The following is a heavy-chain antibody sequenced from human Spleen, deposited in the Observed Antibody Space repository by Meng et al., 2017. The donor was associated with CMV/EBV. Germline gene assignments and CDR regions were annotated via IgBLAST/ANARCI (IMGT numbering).Heavy chain of an antibody. CDR2: ISYDGSNK. V-gene: IGHV3-30*04. Sequence: SGFTFSSYAMHWVRQAPGKGLEWVAVISYDGSNKYYADSVKGRFTISRDNSKNTLYLQMNSLRAEDTAVYYCARDDNYSSSWLYYFDYWGQGTLVTVSS. CDR1: GFTFSSYA. CDR3: ARDDNYSSSWLYYFDY. J-gene: IGHJ4*02. D-gene: IGHD6-13*01.